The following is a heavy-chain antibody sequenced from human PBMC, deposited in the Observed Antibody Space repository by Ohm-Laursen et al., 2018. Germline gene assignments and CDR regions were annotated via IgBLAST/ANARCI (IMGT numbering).Heavy chain of an antibody. Sequence: SLRLSCAASGFSFSSHGMHWVRQAPGKGLEWVAVISYDGSNKYYADSVKGRFTISRDNSKNTLYLQMNSLRAEDTAVYYCAKSTMIVVIAGGPDFDYWGQGTLVTVSS. D-gene: IGHD3-22*01. CDR1: GFSFSSHG. J-gene: IGHJ4*02. CDR3: AKSTMIVVIAGGPDFDY. CDR2: ISYDGSNK. V-gene: IGHV3-30*18.